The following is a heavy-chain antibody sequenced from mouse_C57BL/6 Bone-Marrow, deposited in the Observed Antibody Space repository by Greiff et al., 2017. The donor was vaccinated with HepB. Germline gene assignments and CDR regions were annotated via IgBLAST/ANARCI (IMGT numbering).Heavy chain of an antibody. CDR1: GYTFTSYW. CDR3: ARGLPYYFDY. J-gene: IGHJ2*01. Sequence: QVRLQQPGAELVKPGASVKLSCKASGYTFTSYWMQWVKQRPGQGLEWIGEIDPSDSYTNYNQKFKGKATLTVDTSSSTAYMQLSSLTSEDSAVYYCARGLPYYFDYWGQGTTLTVSS. V-gene: IGHV1-50*01. CDR2: IDPSDSYT. D-gene: IGHD6-2*01.